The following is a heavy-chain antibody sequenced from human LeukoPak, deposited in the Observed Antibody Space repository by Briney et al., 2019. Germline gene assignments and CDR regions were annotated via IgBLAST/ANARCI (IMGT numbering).Heavy chain of an antibody. CDR1: GFTFSSHA. J-gene: IGHJ4*02. D-gene: IGHD3-3*01. CDR2: IWYDGSNK. V-gene: IGHV3-33*08. Sequence: GGSLRLSCAASGFTFSSHAMHWVRQAPGKGLEWVAVIWYDGSNKYYADSVKGRFTISRDNSKNTLYLQMNSLRAEDTAVYYCAREDTIFGVVTWGTGLFDYWGQGTLVTVSS. CDR3: AREDTIFGVVTWGTGLFDY.